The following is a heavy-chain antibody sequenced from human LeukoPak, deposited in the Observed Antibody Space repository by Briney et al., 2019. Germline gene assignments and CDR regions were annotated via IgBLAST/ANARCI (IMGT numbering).Heavy chain of an antibody. V-gene: IGHV6-1*01. Sequence: SQTLSLTCAISGDSVSSNSAAWNWIRQSPSRGLEWLGRTYYRSKWYSDYAVSVKSRITINPVTSKNQFSLQLNSVTPEDTAVYYCARDRYDSRGFLPHPHAFDIWGQGTMVTVSS. D-gene: IGHD3-22*01. J-gene: IGHJ3*02. CDR1: GDSVSSNSAA. CDR2: TYYRSKWYS. CDR3: ARDRYDSRGFLPHPHAFDI.